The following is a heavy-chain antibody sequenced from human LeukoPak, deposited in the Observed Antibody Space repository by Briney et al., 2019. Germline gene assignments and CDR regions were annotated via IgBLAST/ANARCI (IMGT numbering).Heavy chain of an antibody. CDR2: IRYDGSYK. V-gene: IGHV3-30*02. Sequence: GGSLRLSCAASGFTFSSYGMHWVRQAPGKGLEWVSFIRYDGSYKYYADSVKGRFTISRDNSKNSLYLQMNSLRAEDTAVYYCARDAPEGGATTLDYWGQGTLVTVSS. CDR3: ARDAPEGGATTLDY. D-gene: IGHD1-26*01. J-gene: IGHJ4*02. CDR1: GFTFSSYG.